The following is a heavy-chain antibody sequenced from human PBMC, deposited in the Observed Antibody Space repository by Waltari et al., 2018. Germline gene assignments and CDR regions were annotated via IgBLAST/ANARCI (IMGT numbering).Heavy chain of an antibody. V-gene: IGHV4-4*07. CDR1: GGSISGYY. Sequence: QVQLQESGPGLVKPSETLSLTCTVSGGSISGYYWSWIRQPAGKGLEWIGRIYFSGSTNYNPSLKSRVTMSVDTSKNQFSLKITSVTAADTAVYYCCRSGSYHDQAFDSWGQGTMVTVSS. D-gene: IGHD3-10*01. J-gene: IGHJ3*02. CDR3: CRSGSYHDQAFDS. CDR2: IYFSGST.